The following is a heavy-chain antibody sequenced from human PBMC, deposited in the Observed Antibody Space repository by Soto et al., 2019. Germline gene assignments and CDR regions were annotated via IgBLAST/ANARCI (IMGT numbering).Heavy chain of an antibody. Sequence: PAGSLSLSCAASGFTFSRHAIHWVRLTPGRGLEWVLAISRDGRYIYYTDSVKGRFTVSRDNSKNTVFVQMNRLIPDDTALYFCARTRNGGVADSFDSWGQGTRVTVAS. CDR3: ARTRNGGVADSFDS. CDR2: ISRDGRYI. V-gene: IGHV3-30*04. D-gene: IGHD3-3*01. J-gene: IGHJ5*01. CDR1: GFTFSRHA.